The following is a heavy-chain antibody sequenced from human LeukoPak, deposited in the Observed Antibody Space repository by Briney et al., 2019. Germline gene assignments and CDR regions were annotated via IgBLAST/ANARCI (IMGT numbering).Heavy chain of an antibody. CDR2: IYYSGTT. CDR3: ASNGPLLSDTSRYYFDS. CDR1: GGSISSYY. D-gene: IGHD3-22*01. Sequence: SETLSLTCTVSGGSISSYYWSWIRQPPGKGLEWIGYIYYSGTTNYNPSLKSRLTISVDTAKNQFSLNLSSLTAADTAVYYCASNGPLLSDTSRYYFDSWGQGTLVTVSS. J-gene: IGHJ4*02. V-gene: IGHV4-59*12.